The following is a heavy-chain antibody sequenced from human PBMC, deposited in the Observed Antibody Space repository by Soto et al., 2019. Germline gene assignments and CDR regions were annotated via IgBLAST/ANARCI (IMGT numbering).Heavy chain of an antibody. CDR2: ITHRGST. V-gene: IGHV4-34*01. CDR1: GGSFSGYY. Sequence: SETLSLTCAVYGGSFSGYYWTWIRQPPGKGLEWIGEITHRGSTNYNPSLKSRVTISVDTSKNQFSLKLSSVTAADTAVYYCARGDSSGYTFWGQGTLVTVSS. J-gene: IGHJ4*02. D-gene: IGHD3-22*01. CDR3: ARGDSSGYTF.